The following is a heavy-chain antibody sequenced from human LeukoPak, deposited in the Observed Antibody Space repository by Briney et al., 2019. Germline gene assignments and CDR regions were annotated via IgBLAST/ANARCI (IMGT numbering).Heavy chain of an antibody. CDR1: GFIFSNAW. Sequence: IPGGSLRLSCAASGFIFSNAWMRWVRQAPGKGLEWVGQIRSETDGGTTDYAAPVKGRFTISRDDSKNTLYLQMNSLRADDTAVYYCAKMVREFYTISYYFDYWGQGTLVTVSS. D-gene: IGHD2-8*01. J-gene: IGHJ4*02. CDR3: AKMVREFYTISYYFDY. CDR2: IRSETDGGTT. V-gene: IGHV3-15*01.